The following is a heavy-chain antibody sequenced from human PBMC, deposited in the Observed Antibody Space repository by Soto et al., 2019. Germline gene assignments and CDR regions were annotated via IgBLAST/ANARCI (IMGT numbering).Heavy chain of an antibody. J-gene: IGHJ4*02. CDR1: GGTFSSYA. D-gene: IGHD3-22*01. CDR2: IIPIFGTA. CDR3: ARVVRDSSGYYPLDY. V-gene: IGHV1-69*13. Sequence: GASVKVSCKASGGTFSSYAISWVRQAPGQGLEWMGGIIPIFGTANYAQKFQGRVTITADESTSTAYMELSSLRSEDTAVYYCARVVRDSSGYYPLDYWGQGTLVIVSS.